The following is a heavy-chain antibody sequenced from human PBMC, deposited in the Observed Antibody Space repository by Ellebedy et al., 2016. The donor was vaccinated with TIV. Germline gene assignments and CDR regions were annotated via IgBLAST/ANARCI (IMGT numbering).Heavy chain of an antibody. Sequence: GGSLRLXCAASGFIFNGYAMTWVRQAPGKGLEWVSGISGSGIKTNYAYSVRGRFTISRDNSKNTLYLQMNSLRGEDTAVYYCTKVSGAVFSAGYYLDYWGQGTLATVSS. V-gene: IGHV3-23*01. CDR2: ISGSGIKT. CDR1: GFIFNGYA. CDR3: TKVSGAVFSAGYYLDY. J-gene: IGHJ4*02. D-gene: IGHD2/OR15-2a*01.